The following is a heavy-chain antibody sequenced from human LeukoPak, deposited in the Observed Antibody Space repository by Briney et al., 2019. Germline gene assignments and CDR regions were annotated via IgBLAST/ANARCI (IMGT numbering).Heavy chain of an antibody. D-gene: IGHD2-15*01. J-gene: IGHJ4*02. CDR2: IIPIFGIA. Sequence: ASVKLSCKASGGTFSSYAISWVRQAPGQGLEWMGRIIPIFGIANYAQKFQGRVTITADKSTSTAYMELSSLRSEDTAVYYCARGYCSGGSCYPFDYWGQGTLVTVSS. CDR1: GGTFSSYA. CDR3: ARGYCSGGSCYPFDY. V-gene: IGHV1-69*04.